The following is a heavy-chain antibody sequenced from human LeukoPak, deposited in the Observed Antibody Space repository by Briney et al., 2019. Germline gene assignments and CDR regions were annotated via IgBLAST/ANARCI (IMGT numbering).Heavy chain of an antibody. Sequence: SVKVSCTASGGTFTSYAISWVRQAPGQGLEWMGGIIPIFGTANYAQKFQGRVTITADESTSTAYMELSSLRSEDTAVYYCARGSYYDSSAPTGMDVWGQGTTVTVSS. CDR1: GGTFTSYA. J-gene: IGHJ6*02. CDR2: IIPIFGTA. D-gene: IGHD3-22*01. V-gene: IGHV1-69*13. CDR3: ARGSYYDSSAPTGMDV.